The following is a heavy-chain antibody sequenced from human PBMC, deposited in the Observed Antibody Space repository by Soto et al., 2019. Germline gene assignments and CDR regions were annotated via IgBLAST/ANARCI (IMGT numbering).Heavy chain of an antibody. V-gene: IGHV4-31*03. J-gene: IGHJ4*02. D-gene: IGHD3-16*02. CDR1: GDSLTNGTYY. CDR2: IYYSGRT. CDR3: AGEDRPDISFFDY. Sequence: SETLSLTCTVSGDSLTNGTYYWTWIRQHPGKGLEWIGYIYYSGRTNYNPSLRSRVSMSVDTSENQFSLNLSSVTAADTAVYFCAGEDRPDISFFDYWGQGILVTVSS.